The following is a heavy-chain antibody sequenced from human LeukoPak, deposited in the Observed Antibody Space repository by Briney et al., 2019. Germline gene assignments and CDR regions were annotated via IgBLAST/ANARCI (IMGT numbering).Heavy chain of an antibody. CDR2: TNHSGST. Sequence: SETLSLTCAVYGGSFSGYYWSWIRQPPGKGLEWIGETNHSGSTNYNPSLKSRVTISVDTSKNQFSLKLSSVTAADTAVYYCARDTTTYYYGSGRNYYYYYMDVWGKGTTVTISS. D-gene: IGHD3-10*01. CDR1: GGSFSGYY. CDR3: ARDTTTYYYGSGRNYYYYYMDV. V-gene: IGHV4-34*01. J-gene: IGHJ6*03.